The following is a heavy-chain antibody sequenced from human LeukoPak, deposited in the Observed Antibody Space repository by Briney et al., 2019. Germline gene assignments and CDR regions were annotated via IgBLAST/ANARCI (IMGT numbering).Heavy chain of an antibody. D-gene: IGHD3-10*01. V-gene: IGHV3-21*01. CDR2: ISSSSSYI. CDR1: GLTFSSYS. CDR3: ARKGITMVQGVDY. Sequence: GGSLRLSCAASGLTFSSYSMNWVRQAPGKGLEWVSSISSSSSYIYYADSVKGRFTISRDNAKNSLYLQMNSLRAEDTAVYYCARKGITMVQGVDYWGQGTLVTVSS. J-gene: IGHJ4*02.